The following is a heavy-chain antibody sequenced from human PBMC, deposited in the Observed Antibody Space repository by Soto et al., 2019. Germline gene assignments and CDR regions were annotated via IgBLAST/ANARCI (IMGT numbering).Heavy chain of an antibody. Sequence: SVKVPCQACRGRFSSYALCCVGQGPGQGLEWMGGINPIFGTPHYAQKYQGRVTITADTFTNTAYMELTRLTFDDPAVYFCAREGRLFAYWGQGTLVTVSS. CDR3: AREGRLFAY. CDR1: RGRFSSYA. V-gene: IGHV1-69*06. D-gene: IGHD6-25*01. CDR2: INPIFGTP. J-gene: IGHJ4*02.